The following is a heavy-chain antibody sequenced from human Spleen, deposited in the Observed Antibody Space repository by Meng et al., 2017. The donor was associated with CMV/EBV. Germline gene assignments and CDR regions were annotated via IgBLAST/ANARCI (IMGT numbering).Heavy chain of an antibody. D-gene: IGHD3-10*01. CDR2: IIPIFGTA. J-gene: IGHJ4*02. V-gene: IGHV1-69*01. CDR1: GGTFSSYD. Sequence: VRLVRSWAEVKKPGSSVKGACEASGGTFSSYDISWVRQAPGQGLEWMGGIIPIFGTANYAQKFQGRVTITADESTSTAYMELSSLRSEDTAVYYCARLSYGSGIKYDYWGQGTLVTVSS. CDR3: ARLSYGSGIKYDY.